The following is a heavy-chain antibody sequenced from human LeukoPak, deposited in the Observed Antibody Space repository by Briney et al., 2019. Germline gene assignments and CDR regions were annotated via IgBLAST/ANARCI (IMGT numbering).Heavy chain of an antibody. V-gene: IGHV4-4*02. D-gene: IGHD2-8*01. J-gene: IGHJ4*02. CDR3: SRENGAFSPFGY. Sequence: SGTLSLTCGVAGGSISNTNWWSWVRQPPGQGLEWIGEISLTGLTHYNPSLESRVTVSLDKSKNQLSLNLTSVTAADTAVYYCSRENGAFSPFGYWGQGTLVTVLS. CDR2: ISLTGLT. CDR1: GGSISNTNW.